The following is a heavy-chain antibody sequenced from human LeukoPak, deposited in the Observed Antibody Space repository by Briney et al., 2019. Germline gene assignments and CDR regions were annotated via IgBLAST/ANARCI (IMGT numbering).Heavy chain of an antibody. Sequence: SGTLSLTCAVSGGSISSSNWWSWVRQPPGKGLEWIGEIYHSGSTNYNPSLKSRVTISVDKSKNQFSLKLSSVTAADTAVYYCARIPGYGDKRWYFGYWGQGTLVTVSS. CDR2: IYHSGST. CDR1: GGSISSSNW. CDR3: ARIPGYGDKRWYFGY. J-gene: IGHJ4*02. V-gene: IGHV4-4*02. D-gene: IGHD4-17*01.